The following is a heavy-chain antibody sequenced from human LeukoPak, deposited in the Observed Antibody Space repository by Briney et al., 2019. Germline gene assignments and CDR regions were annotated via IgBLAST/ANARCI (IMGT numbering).Heavy chain of an antibody. V-gene: IGHV3-48*03. CDR3: ARRHRWYSYGFDY. D-gene: IGHD5-18*01. Sequence: PGGSLRLSCAASGFTFSSYEMNWVRQAPGKGLEWVSYISSSGSSIYYADSVKGRFTISRDNAKNSLYLQMNSLRAEDTAVYYCARRHRWYSYGFDYWGQGTLATVSS. CDR2: ISSSGSSI. CDR1: GFTFSSYE. J-gene: IGHJ4*02.